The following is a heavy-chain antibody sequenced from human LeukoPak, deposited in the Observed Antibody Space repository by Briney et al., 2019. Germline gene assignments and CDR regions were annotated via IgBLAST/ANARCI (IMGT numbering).Heavy chain of an antibody. CDR2: IYYSGST. J-gene: IGHJ4*02. CDR3: AREEVQQLAFDY. V-gene: IGHV4-59*01. CDR1: GGSTSSYY. Sequence: PSETLSLTCTVSGGSTSSYYWSWIRQPPGKGLEWIGYIYYSGSTNYNPSLKSRVTISVGTSKNQFSLKLSSVTAADTAVYYCAREEVQQLAFDYWGQGTLVTVSS. D-gene: IGHD6-13*01.